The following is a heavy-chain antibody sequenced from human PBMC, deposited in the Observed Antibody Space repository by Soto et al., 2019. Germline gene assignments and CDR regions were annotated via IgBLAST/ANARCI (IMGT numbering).Heavy chain of an antibody. CDR1: GGSFSGYY. J-gene: IGHJ5*02. V-gene: IGHV4-34*01. CDR3: ARGGTAAWFDP. D-gene: IGHD2-2*01. Sequence: QVQLQQWGAGLLKPSETLSLTCAVYGGSFSGYYWSWIRQPPGKGLEWIGEIKHSGSTNYKSSLKRRVIISVDTSKNQFSLKLTSVTAADTAVYYCARGGTAAWFDPWGQGTLVTVSS. CDR2: IKHSGST.